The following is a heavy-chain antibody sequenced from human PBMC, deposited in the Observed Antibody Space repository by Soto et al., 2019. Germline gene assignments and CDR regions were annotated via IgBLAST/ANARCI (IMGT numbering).Heavy chain of an antibody. CDR1: GFTFSSYG. J-gene: IGHJ6*02. D-gene: IGHD6-13*01. CDR3: AKEDSSSWHYYYGMDV. V-gene: IGHV3-30*18. Sequence: QVPLVESGGGVVQPGRSLRLSCAASGFTFSSYGMNWVRQAPGKGLEWVAVISYDGSNKYYADSVKGRFTISRDSSKNMLDLQMNSQRAEDTAVYYCAKEDSSSWHYYYGMDVWGQGTTVTVSS. CDR2: ISYDGSNK.